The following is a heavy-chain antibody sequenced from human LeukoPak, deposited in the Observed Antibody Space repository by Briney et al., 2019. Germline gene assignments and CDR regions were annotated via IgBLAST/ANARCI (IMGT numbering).Heavy chain of an antibody. CDR2: IYDSGST. CDR1: GGSISRYY. CDR3: AREGPSGIYPFDI. Sequence: PSETLSLTCIVSGGSISRYYRSWIRQPPGKGLEWIGHIYDSGSTNYNPSLKSRVIISIDTSMNQFSLKLSSVTAADTAVYYCAREGPSGIYPFDIWGQGTMVTVSS. J-gene: IGHJ3*02. D-gene: IGHD1-26*01. V-gene: IGHV4-59*01.